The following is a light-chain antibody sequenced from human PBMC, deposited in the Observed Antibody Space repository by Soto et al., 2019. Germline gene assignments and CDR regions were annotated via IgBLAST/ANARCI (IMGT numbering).Light chain of an antibody. CDR2: DVS. J-gene: IGLJ1*01. Sequence: QSALTQPASVSGSPGQSITISCTGTSSDVGGYIYVSWYQQHPGKAPKLMIYDVSNRPSGVSNRFSGSKSGNTASLTISGLQAEDEADYYCSSYTSSSTLLYVFGTGTKVTVL. CDR1: SSDVGGYIY. CDR3: SSYTSSSTLLYV. V-gene: IGLV2-14*01.